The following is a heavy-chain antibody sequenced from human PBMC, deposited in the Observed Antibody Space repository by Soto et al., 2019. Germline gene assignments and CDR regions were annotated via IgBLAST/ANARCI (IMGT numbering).Heavy chain of an antibody. CDR1: GFTFDDYA. CDR3: AKSLERITIFGVGLNYYYYGMDV. J-gene: IGHJ6*02. CDR2: ISYDGSNK. Sequence: PGGSLRLSYAASGFTFDDYAMHWVRQAPGKGLEWVAVISYDGSNKYYADSVKGRFTISRDNSKNTLYLQMNSLRAEDTAVYYCAKSLERITIFGVGLNYYYYGMDVWGQGTTVTVSS. V-gene: IGHV3-30*18. D-gene: IGHD3-3*01.